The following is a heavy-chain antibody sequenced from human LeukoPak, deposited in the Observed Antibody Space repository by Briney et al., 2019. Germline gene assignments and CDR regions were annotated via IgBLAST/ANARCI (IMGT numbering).Heavy chain of an antibody. Sequence: SETLSLTCTVSGGSISSYYWSWIRQPPGKGLEWIGYIYYSGSTNYNPSLKSRVTISVDTSKNQFSLKLSSVTAADTAVYYCARGGLGYFDTNNWFDPWGQGTLVTVSS. CDR2: IYYSGST. J-gene: IGHJ5*02. CDR3: ARGGLGYFDTNNWFDP. CDR1: GGSISSYY. V-gene: IGHV4-59*01. D-gene: IGHD3-9*01.